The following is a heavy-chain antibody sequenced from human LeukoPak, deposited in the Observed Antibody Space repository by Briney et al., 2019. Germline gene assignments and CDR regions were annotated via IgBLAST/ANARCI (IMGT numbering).Heavy chain of an antibody. J-gene: IGHJ4*02. CDR2: ISGSGGST. V-gene: IGHV3-23*01. CDR1: GFTFSSYA. Sequence: GGTLRLSCAASGFTFSSYAMSWVRQAPGKGLEWVSAISGSGGSTYYADSVKGRFTISRDNSKNTLYLQMNSLRAEDTAVYYCAKGPFTMVRGVITTVYFDYWGQGTLVTVSS. CDR3: AKGPFTMVRGVITTVYFDY. D-gene: IGHD3-10*01.